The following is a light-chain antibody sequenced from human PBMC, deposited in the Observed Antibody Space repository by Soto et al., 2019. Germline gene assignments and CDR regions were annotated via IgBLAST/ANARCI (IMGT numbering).Light chain of an antibody. CDR3: QVWDTTSDPEGV. V-gene: IGLV3-21*04. CDR2: YDR. J-gene: IGLJ3*02. CDR1: NIGSKS. Sequence: SYELTQPPSVSETPGKTATITCGGSNIGSKSVNWYQQKPGQAPVLIMFYDRVRPSGIPARFSGSNSGNTATLTISGVEVGGEADYNCQVWDTTSDPEGVFGGGTKVTVL.